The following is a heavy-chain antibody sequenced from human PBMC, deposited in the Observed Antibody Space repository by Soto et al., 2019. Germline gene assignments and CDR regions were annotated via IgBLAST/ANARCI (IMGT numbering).Heavy chain of an antibody. V-gene: IGHV1-18*04. CDR3: ARDHGGATMALLY. J-gene: IGHJ4*02. Sequence: ASVEVSCKTSGYNFLNYGISWVRQATGQGPEWMGWISVYHGNTIYAQNFQGRVTMTTATSTSTAYMELTSLRSDDTGVYYCARDHGGATMALLYWGQGTLVTVSS. D-gene: IGHD3-10*01. CDR2: ISVYHGNT. CDR1: GYNFLNYG.